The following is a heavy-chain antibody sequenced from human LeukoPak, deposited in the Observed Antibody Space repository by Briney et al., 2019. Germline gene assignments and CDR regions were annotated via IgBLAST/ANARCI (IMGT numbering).Heavy chain of an antibody. CDR3: AGGRERDGYSIDY. Sequence: PGGSLRLSCAASGFTFSSYSMNWVCQAPGKGLEWVSSISSSSSYIYYADSVKGRFTISRDNAKNSLYLQMNSLRAEDTAVYYCAGGRERDGYSIDYWGQGTLVTVSS. CDR1: GFTFSSYS. CDR2: ISSSSSYI. D-gene: IGHD5-24*01. J-gene: IGHJ4*02. V-gene: IGHV3-21*01.